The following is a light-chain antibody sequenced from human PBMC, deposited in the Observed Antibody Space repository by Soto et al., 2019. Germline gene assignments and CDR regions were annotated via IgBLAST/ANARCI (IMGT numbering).Light chain of an antibody. J-gene: IGLJ2*01. CDR3: SSKVGRNFVV. CDR2: EVL. Sequence: QSALTQPPSASGSPGQSVTISCTGTSSDVGGYNYVSWYQQYPGKAPKLMIYEVLKRPSGVPDRFSGSRSGNTASLTVSGLQAEDEADYSCSSKVGRNFVVVGVGTKLTLL. V-gene: IGLV2-8*01. CDR1: SSDVGGYNY.